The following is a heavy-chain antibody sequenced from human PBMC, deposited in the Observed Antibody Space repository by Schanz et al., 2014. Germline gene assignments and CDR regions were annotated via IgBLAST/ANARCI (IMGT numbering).Heavy chain of an antibody. Sequence: DLVESGGGLIQRGESLRLSCSASGFSFSSYSMNWVRQAPGKGLEWVAVISYDGRNKYYADSVKGRFTISRDNSKNTLYLQMNSLRAEDTAVYYCARDLEGYDGGGGGFDPWGQGTLVTVSS. CDR2: ISYDGRNK. D-gene: IGHD2-21*01. J-gene: IGHJ5*02. V-gene: IGHV3-30*03. CDR3: ARDLEGYDGGGGGFDP. CDR1: GFSFSSYS.